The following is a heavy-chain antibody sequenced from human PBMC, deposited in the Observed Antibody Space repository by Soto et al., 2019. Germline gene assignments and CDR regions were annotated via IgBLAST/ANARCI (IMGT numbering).Heavy chain of an antibody. CDR3: ASLRSGSGSYYYYYYGMDV. CDR1: GFTFSSYA. J-gene: IGHJ6*02. CDR2: ISGSGGST. D-gene: IGHD3-10*01. Sequence: EVQLLESGGGLVQPGGSLRLSCAASGFTFSSYAMSWVRQAPGKGLEWVSAISGSGGSTYYADSVKGRFTISRDNSKNTLYLQMNSLRAEDTAVYYCASLRSGSGSYYYYYYGMDVWGQGITVTVSS. V-gene: IGHV3-23*01.